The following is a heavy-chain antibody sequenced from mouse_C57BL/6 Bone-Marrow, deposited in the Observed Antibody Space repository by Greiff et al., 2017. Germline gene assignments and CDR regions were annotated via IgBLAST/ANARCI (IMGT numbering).Heavy chain of an antibody. J-gene: IGHJ4*01. V-gene: IGHV14-4*01. D-gene: IGHD3-2*02. CDR1: GFNIKDDY. Sequence: EVQLQQSGAELVRPGASVKLSCTASGFNIKDDYMHWVKQRPERGLAWIGWIDPENGDTEYASKFQGKATITADTSSNTAYLQLSSLTSEDTAVYYCTTSDSSGYYAMDYWGQGTSVTVSS. CDR2: IDPENGDT. CDR3: TTSDSSGYYAMDY.